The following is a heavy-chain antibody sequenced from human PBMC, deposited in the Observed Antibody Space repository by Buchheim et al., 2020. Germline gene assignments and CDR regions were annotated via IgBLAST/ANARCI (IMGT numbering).Heavy chain of an antibody. CDR3: AAHYYDSSGYYPRWDY. CDR1: GGTFSSYT. D-gene: IGHD3-22*01. V-gene: IGHV1-69*02. J-gene: IGHJ4*02. Sequence: QVQLVQSGAEVKKPGSSVKVSCKASGGTFSSYTISWVRQTPGQGLEWMGRIIPILGIANYAQKFQGRVTITADKSTSTAYMELSSLRSEDTAVYYCAAHYYDSSGYYPRWDYWGQGTL. CDR2: IIPILGIA.